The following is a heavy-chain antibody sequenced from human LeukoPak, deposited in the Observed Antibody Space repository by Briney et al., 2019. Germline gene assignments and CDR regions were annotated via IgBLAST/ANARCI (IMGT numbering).Heavy chain of an antibody. J-gene: IGHJ5*02. D-gene: IGHD3-3*01. V-gene: IGHV1-2*02. CDR2: INPNSGGT. CDR3: ARTDGHDFWSGYYLGPGNWFDP. CDR1: GYTFTGYY. Sequence: ASVKVSCKASGYTFTGYYMHWVRQAPGQGLEWMGWINPNSGGTNYAQKFKGRVTMTRDPSISTAYMELSRLRSDDTAVYYCARTDGHDFWSGYYLGPGNWFDPWGQGTLVTVSS.